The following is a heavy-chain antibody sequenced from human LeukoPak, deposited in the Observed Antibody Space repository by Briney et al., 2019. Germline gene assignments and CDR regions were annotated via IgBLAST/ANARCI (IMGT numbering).Heavy chain of an antibody. D-gene: IGHD2-2*01. V-gene: IGHV3-30*02. Sequence: PGGSLRLSCAASGFTFSSYGMHWVRQAPGKGLEWVAFIRYDGSNKYYADSVKGRFTISRDNSKNTLYLQMNSLRAEDTAVYYCASSVEVPAAIDYWGQGTLVTVSS. J-gene: IGHJ4*02. CDR3: ASSVEVPAAIDY. CDR2: IRYDGSNK. CDR1: GFTFSSYG.